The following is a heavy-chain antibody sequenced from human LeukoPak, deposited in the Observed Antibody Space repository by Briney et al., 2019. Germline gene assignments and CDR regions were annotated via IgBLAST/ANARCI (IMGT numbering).Heavy chain of an antibody. CDR2: IKGDGNQK. CDR1: GFTFNIYA. V-gene: IGHV3-7*01. D-gene: IGHD2-8*01. J-gene: IGHJ4*02. Sequence: GRSLRLSCAVSGFTFNIYAMSWVRQAPGKGLEWLANIKGDGNQKNYMDSVKGRFVISRDNAKNLLYLQMNSLKAEDTAVYYCMTNCGGDCWGQGTLVTVSS. CDR3: MTNCGGDC.